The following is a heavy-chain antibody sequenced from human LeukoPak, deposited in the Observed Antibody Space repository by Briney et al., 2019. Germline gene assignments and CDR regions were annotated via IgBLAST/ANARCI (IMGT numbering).Heavy chain of an antibody. D-gene: IGHD1-26*01. CDR1: GFTFSSYG. V-gene: IGHV3-30*18. CDR2: ISYDGSNK. J-gene: IGHJ4*02. Sequence: GGSLRLSCAASGFTFSSYGMHWVRQAPGKGLEWVAVISYDGSNKYYADSVKGRFTISRDNSKNTLYLQMNSLRAEDTAVYYCAKDLNLSGSYYEEGYYFDYWGQGTLVTVSS. CDR3: AKDLNLSGSYYEEGYYFDY.